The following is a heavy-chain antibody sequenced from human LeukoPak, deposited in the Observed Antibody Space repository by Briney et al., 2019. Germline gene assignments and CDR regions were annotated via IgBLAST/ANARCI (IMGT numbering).Heavy chain of an antibody. CDR2: IKPNSGGT. CDR3: ARTSSFDY. D-gene: IGHD2-2*01. V-gene: IGHV1-2*02. CDR1: GYNFTGYY. J-gene: IGHJ4*02. Sequence: ASVKVSCKASGYNFTGYYIHWVRQAPGQGLEWMGWIKPNSGGTNYAQKFQGRVTMTRDTSTSTAYMELSSLISDDTAVYYCARTSSFDYWGQGTLVTVSS.